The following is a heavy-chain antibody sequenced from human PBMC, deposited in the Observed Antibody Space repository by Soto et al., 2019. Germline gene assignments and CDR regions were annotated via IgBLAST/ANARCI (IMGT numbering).Heavy chain of an antibody. D-gene: IGHD3-16*01. CDR1: GGSISSYY. CDR3: ARDLGGGAPDPYHFDY. CDR2: IYYSGST. V-gene: IGHV4-59*01. Sequence: SETLSLTCTVSGGSISSYYWSWIRQPPGKGLEWIGYIYYSGSTNYNPSLKSRVTISVDTSKNQFSLKLSSVTAADTAVYYCARDLGGGAPDPYHFDYWGQGTLVTVSS. J-gene: IGHJ4*02.